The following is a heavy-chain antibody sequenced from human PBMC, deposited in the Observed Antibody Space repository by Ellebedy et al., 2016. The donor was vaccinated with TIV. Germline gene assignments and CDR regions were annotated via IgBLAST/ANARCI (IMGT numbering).Heavy chain of an antibody. CDR3: ARSTKTEVIDS. CDR1: GDSVSSNSAA. D-gene: IGHD2-21*02. V-gene: IGHV6-1*01. J-gene: IGHJ4*02. CDR2: TFHKSRWFS. Sequence: SQTLSLTCXISGDSVSSNSAAWNWIRLSPSRGLEWLGRTFHKSRWFSSYAVSVKSRISIDPDTSKNQFSLQLNLVTPDGTAVYYCARSTKTEVIDSWGQGTLVTVSS.